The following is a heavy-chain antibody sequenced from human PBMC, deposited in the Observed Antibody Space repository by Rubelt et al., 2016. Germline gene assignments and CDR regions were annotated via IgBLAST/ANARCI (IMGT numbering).Heavy chain of an antibody. CDR2: INAGNGNT. D-gene: IGHD2-8*01. Sequence: QVQLVQSGAAVKKPGSSVKVSCKASGGTFSSYAISWVRQAPGQGLEWMGGINAGNGNTKYSQKFQGRVTITRDTSASTAYMELSSLRSEDTAVYYCARAQRIRLLMVYAPTFDYWGQGTLVTVSS. CDR1: GGTFSSYA. CDR3: ARAQRIRLLMVYAPTFDY. J-gene: IGHJ4*02. V-gene: IGHV1-3*01.